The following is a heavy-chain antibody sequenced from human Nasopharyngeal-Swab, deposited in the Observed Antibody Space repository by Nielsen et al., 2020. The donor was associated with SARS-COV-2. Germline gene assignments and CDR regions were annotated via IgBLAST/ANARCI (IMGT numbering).Heavy chain of an antibody. CDR1: GFTFSPYT. CDR2: ITSGNSV. Sequence: GESLKISCATSGFTFSPYTMTWVRQAPGKGLQWISYITSGNSVQYADSVRGRLTISRDNAKNSLYLQMNSLTAEDTAVYYCARERGGGYGDYWGQGTLVTVPS. D-gene: IGHD5-12*01. J-gene: IGHJ4*02. V-gene: IGHV3-48*04. CDR3: ARERGGGYGDY.